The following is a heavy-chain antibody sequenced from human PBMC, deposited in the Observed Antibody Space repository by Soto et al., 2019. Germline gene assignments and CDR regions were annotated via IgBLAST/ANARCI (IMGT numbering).Heavy chain of an antibody. CDR1: GFTFNTYS. CDR3: ARDLNTVTTAYFHH. V-gene: IGHV3-21*01. D-gene: IGHD4-17*01. J-gene: IGHJ1*01. CDR2: ISSSSSYI. Sequence: EVQLVESGGGLVKPGGSLRLSCAASGFTFNTYSMNWVRQAPGKGLEWVSSISSSSSYIYYADSVKSRFTISRDNAKNSLYLQMNSLRAEDTAVYYCARDLNTVTTAYFHHWGQGTLVTVSS.